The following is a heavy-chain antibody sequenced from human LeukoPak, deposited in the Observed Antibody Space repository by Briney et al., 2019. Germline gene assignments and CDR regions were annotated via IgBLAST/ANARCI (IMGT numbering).Heavy chain of an antibody. CDR2: INHSGST. Sequence: SETLSLTCAVYGGSFSGYYWSWIRQPPGKGLEWIGEINHSGSTNYNPSLKSRVTISVDTSKNQFSLKLSSVTTADTAVYYCATFLDTAMANDYWGQGTLVTVSS. J-gene: IGHJ4*02. V-gene: IGHV4-34*01. CDR1: GGSFSGYY. D-gene: IGHD5-18*01. CDR3: ATFLDTAMANDY.